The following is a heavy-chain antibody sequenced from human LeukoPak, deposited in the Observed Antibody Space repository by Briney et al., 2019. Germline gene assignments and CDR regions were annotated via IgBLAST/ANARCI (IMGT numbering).Heavy chain of an antibody. CDR3: ARLKDYYGGNSGMGGFDY. CDR2: INPNSGGT. J-gene: IGHJ4*02. V-gene: IGHV1-2*02. CDR1: GYTFTGYY. D-gene: IGHD4-17*01. Sequence: ASVKVSCKASGYTFTGYYMHWVRQAPGQGLEWMGWINPNSGGTNYAQKFQGRVTMTRDTSISTAYMELSRLRSDDTAVYYCARLKDYYGGNSGMGGFDYWGQGTLVTVSS.